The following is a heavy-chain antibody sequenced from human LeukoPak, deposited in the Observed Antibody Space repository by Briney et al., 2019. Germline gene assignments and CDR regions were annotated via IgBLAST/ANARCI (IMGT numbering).Heavy chain of an antibody. CDR2: VFYTEKT. J-gene: IGHJ4*02. CDR1: GGSDSTSDYY. CDR3: ARVFDS. V-gene: IGHV4-39*07. Sequence: SETLSLTCTVSGGSDSTSDYYGGWNRQSPVKGLEWIGDVFYTEKTNYNPSLRGRATISIDTSKNQFSLKLTYVTAADTAVYYCARVFDSWGQGTLVTVSS.